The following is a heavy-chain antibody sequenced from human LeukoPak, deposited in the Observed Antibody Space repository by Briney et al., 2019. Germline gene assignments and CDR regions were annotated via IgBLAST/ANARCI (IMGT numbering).Heavy chain of an antibody. Sequence: SETLSLTCTVSGGSISSYYWSWIRQPPGKGLEWIGYIYYSGSTNYNPSLKSRVTISVDTSKNQFSLKLSSVTAADTAVYYCASVYGSGPSWFDPWGQGTLVTVSS. V-gene: IGHV4-59*01. CDR1: GGSISSYY. CDR3: ASVYGSGPSWFDP. J-gene: IGHJ5*02. CDR2: IYYSGST. D-gene: IGHD3-10*01.